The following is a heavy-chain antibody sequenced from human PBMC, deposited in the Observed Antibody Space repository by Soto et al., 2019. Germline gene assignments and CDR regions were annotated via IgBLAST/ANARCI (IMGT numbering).Heavy chain of an antibody. V-gene: IGHV4-59*01. Sequence: PSETLSLTCTVSGGSISSYYWSWIRQPPGKGLEWIGYIYYSGSTNYNPSLKSRVTISVDTSKNQFSLKLSSVTAADTAVYYCARGADIVVVPAVVNWFDPWGQGTLVTVSS. CDR3: ARGADIVVVPAVVNWFDP. D-gene: IGHD2-2*01. J-gene: IGHJ5*02. CDR1: GGSISSYY. CDR2: IYYSGST.